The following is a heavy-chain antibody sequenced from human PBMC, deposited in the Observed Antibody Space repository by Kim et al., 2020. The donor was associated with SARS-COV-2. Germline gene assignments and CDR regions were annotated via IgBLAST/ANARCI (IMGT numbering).Heavy chain of an antibody. CDR1: GGSISSSSYY. CDR3: ARVGGWYYFDY. V-gene: IGHV4-39*01. Sequence: SETLSLTCTVSGGSISSSSYYWGWIRQPPGKGLEWIGSIYYSGSTYYNPSLKSRVTISVDTSKNQFSLKLSSVTAADTAVYYCARVGGWYYFDYWGQGTL. J-gene: IGHJ4*02. D-gene: IGHD6-19*01. CDR2: IYYSGST.